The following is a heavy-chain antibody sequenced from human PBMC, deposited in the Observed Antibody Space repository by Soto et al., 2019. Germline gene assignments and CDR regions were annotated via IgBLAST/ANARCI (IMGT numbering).Heavy chain of an antibody. CDR1: GFTFSSYS. CDR3: ARANYYGSPGDFDY. Sequence: PGGSLRLSCAASGFTFSSYSMNWVRQAPGKGLEWVSYISSSSSTIYYADSVKGRFTISRDNAKNSLYLQMNSLRAEDTAVYYCARANYYGSPGDFDYWGRGTLVTVSS. CDR2: ISSSSSTI. D-gene: IGHD3-10*01. V-gene: IGHV3-48*01. J-gene: IGHJ4*02.